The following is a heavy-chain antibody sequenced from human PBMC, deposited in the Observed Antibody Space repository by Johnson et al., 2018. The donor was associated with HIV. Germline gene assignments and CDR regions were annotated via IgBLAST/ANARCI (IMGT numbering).Heavy chain of an antibody. J-gene: IGHJ3*02. CDR2: INSKTDGGTT. D-gene: IGHD3-22*01. V-gene: IGHV3-15*01. CDR3: TTDLWYYDSSGDAIDT. Sequence: VQLVESGGGLVKPGGSLRLSCAASGFTFSNAWMSWVRQAPGKGLEWVGRINSKTDGGTTDYAARVKGRFTISRDDSKNTLYLQMNSLKTEDTAVYYCTTDLWYYDSSGDAIDTWGQW. CDR1: GFTFSNAW.